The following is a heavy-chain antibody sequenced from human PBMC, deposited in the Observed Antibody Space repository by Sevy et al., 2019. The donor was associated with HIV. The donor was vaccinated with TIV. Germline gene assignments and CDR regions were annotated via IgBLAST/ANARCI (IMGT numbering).Heavy chain of an antibody. J-gene: IGHJ4*02. CDR2: ISGDTRTI. CDR3: ARNVWGTFRYDDF. D-gene: IGHD3-16*02. V-gene: IGHV3-48*02. Sequence: GGSLRLSCSASGFTFSNNGMDWVRQAPGKGLEWISYISGDTRTIYYADSVGGGFSVSRDNAKNSLFLHLNSLRDDDTAVYYCARNVWGTFRYDDFWGQGTLVTVSS. CDR1: GFTFSNNG.